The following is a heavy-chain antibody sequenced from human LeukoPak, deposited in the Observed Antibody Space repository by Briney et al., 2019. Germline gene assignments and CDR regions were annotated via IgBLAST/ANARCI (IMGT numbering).Heavy chain of an antibody. CDR3: ATDLG. J-gene: IGHJ4*02. D-gene: IGHD4-17*01. Sequence: RASLRLSCAASGFTFTSDWMHWVRQPPGKGLVWVSRVDHDGRGTAYADSVTGRFTISRDNAKNTVYLQMNSLRAEDTAVYYCATDLGWGQGTLVTVSS. V-gene: IGHV3-74*01. CDR1: GFTFTSDW. CDR2: VDHDGRGT.